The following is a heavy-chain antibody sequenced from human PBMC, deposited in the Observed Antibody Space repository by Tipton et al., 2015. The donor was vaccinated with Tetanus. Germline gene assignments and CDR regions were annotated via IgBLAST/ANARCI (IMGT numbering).Heavy chain of an antibody. Sequence: SLRLSCPTSGFTFSMHPMHWVRQAPGKGLECLAAISQDASRTYYADSVKGRFSISRDNSRNTLFLEMNSLRVEDTALYYCAREVKDDLDSWGQGTLVTVSS. D-gene: IGHD2-15*01. CDR2: ISQDASRT. CDR1: GFTFSMHP. V-gene: IGHV3-30*01. CDR3: AREVKDDLDS. J-gene: IGHJ4*02.